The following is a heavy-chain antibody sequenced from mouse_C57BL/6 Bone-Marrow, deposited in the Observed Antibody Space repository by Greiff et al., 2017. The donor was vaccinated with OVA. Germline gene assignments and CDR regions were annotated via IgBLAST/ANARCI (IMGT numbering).Heavy chain of an antibody. CDR3: ARSITTVVAKGDFDY. CDR2: IYPGSGNT. J-gene: IGHJ2*01. D-gene: IGHD1-1*01. CDR1: GYTFTDYY. V-gene: IGHV1-76*01. Sequence: QVQLQQSGAELVRPGASVKLSCKASGYTFTDYYINWVKQRPGQGLEWIARIYPGSGNTYYNEKFKGKATLTAEKSSSTAYMQLSSLTSEDSAVYFCARSITTVVAKGDFDYWGQGTTLTVSS.